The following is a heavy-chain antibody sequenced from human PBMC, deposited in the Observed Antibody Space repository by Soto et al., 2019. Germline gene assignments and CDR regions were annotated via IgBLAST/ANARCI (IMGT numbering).Heavy chain of an antibody. V-gene: IGHV4-59*01. CDR3: ARSSDSHFDY. Sequence: SETLSLTCTVSGGSISSYYWSWIRQPPGKGLEWIGYIYYSGSTNYNPSLKSRVTISVDTSKNQFSLKLSSVTAADMAVYYCARSSDSHFDYWGQGTLVTVSS. CDR2: IYYSGST. CDR1: GGSISSYY. D-gene: IGHD2-21*01. J-gene: IGHJ4*02.